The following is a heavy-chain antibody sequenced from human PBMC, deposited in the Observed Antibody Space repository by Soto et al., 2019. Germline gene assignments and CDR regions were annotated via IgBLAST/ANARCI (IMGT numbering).Heavy chain of an antibody. Sequence: SETLSLTCTVSGGSISSGGYYWSWIRQHPGKGLEWIGYIYYSGSTYYNPSLKSRVTISVDTSKNQFSLKLSSVTAADTAVYYCEREIVVVVAASGETPYGMDVWGPGTTVTVSS. CDR2: IYYSGST. D-gene: IGHD2-15*01. V-gene: IGHV4-31*03. CDR1: GGSISSGGYY. CDR3: EREIVVVVAASGETPYGMDV. J-gene: IGHJ6*02.